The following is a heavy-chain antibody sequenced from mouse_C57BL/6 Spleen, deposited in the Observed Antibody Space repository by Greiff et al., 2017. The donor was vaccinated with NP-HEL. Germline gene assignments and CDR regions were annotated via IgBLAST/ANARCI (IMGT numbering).Heavy chain of an antibody. Sequence: QVQLQQPGAELVRPGSSVKLSCKASGYTFTSYWMHWVKQRPIQGLEWIGNIDPSDSETHYNQKFKDKATLTVDKSSSTAYMQLSSLTSEDSAVCYCARDYYYGSSYNWFAYWGQGTLVTVSA. CDR2: IDPSDSET. J-gene: IGHJ3*01. V-gene: IGHV1-52*01. D-gene: IGHD1-1*01. CDR3: ARDYYYGSSYNWFAY. CDR1: GYTFTSYW.